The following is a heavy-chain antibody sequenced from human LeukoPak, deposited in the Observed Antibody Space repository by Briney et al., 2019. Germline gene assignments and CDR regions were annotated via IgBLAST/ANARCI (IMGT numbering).Heavy chain of an antibody. D-gene: IGHD1-20*01. CDR3: ARVTVSSSEVIFDY. Sequence: PGGSLRLSCAASGFTVSSNYMTWVRQAPGKGLEWVSLIYSAGGTYYTDSVKGRFTISRHSSKNTLYLQMNSLRGEDTAMYYCARVTVSSSEVIFDYWGQGSLVTVSS. J-gene: IGHJ4*02. V-gene: IGHV3-53*04. CDR2: IYSAGGT. CDR1: GFTVSSNY.